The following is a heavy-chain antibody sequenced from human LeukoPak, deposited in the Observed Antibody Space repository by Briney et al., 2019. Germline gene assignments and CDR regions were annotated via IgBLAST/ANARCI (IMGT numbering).Heavy chain of an antibody. V-gene: IGHV3-23*01. Sequence: GGSLRLSCAASGFTFGDYSMHWLRQTPGKGLEWVAGISDGGGSRNYADSVKGRFTISRDNPKNTLYLQMNSLRAEDTAVYFCAKRGVVIRAVIIVGFHKEAYYFDYWGQGALVTVSS. CDR1: GFTFGDYS. J-gene: IGHJ4*02. CDR3: AKRGVVIRAVIIVGFHKEAYYFDY. CDR2: ISDGGGSR. D-gene: IGHD3-10*01.